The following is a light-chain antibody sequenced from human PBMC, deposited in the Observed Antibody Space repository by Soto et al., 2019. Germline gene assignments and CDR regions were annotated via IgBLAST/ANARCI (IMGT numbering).Light chain of an antibody. Sequence: DIQMTQSPSSLSAFVGDSITITCQASQDIKNYLNWYQHKPGKAPKLLIYDAFKSDTGVPSRFSGSGSGTDFTFTISSLPPEDIATYFCPQDDSLPPTFGGGTRVDI. J-gene: IGKJ4*01. CDR2: DAF. CDR3: PQDDSLPPT. V-gene: IGKV1-33*01. CDR1: QDIKNY.